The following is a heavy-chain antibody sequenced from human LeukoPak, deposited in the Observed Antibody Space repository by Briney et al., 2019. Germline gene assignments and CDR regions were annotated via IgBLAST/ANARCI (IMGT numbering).Heavy chain of an antibody. CDR1: GGSVSSGSYY. Sequence: SETLSLTCTVSGGSVSSGSYYWGWIRQPPGKGLEWIGNIYYSGSTYYNPSLKSRVTISVETSKNQFSLKLSSVTAADTAVYYCARHAHFTIYPDYWGQGTLVTVSS. CDR3: ARHAHFTIYPDY. D-gene: IGHD3-3*01. J-gene: IGHJ4*02. CDR2: IYYSGST. V-gene: IGHV4-39*07.